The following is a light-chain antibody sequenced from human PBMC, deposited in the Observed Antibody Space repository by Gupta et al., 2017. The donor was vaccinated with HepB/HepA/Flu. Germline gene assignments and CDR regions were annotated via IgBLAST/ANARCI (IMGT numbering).Light chain of an antibody. CDR1: SLRSYY. J-gene: IGLJ3*02. V-gene: IGLV3-19*01. CDR3: NSRDSSGNHPV. Sequence: SSELTQDPAVSVALGPTVRITCQGDSLRSYYASWYQQKPGQAPVLIIYGKNNRHSGIPDRFSGSSSGNTASLTITGAQAEDEADYYCNSRDSSGNHPVFGGGTKLTVL. CDR2: GKN.